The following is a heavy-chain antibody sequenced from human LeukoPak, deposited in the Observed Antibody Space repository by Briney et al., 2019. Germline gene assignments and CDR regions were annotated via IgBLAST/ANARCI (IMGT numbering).Heavy chain of an antibody. CDR1: GGSISSGGYY. CDR3: ASGMIVVTILPSDYYYYGMDV. D-gene: IGHD5-12*01. CDR2: IYYSGST. J-gene: IGHJ6*02. V-gene: IGHV4-31*03. Sequence: SETLSLTCTVSGGSISSGGYYWSWIRQHPGKGLEWIGYIYYSGSTYYNPSLKSRVTISVDTSKNQFSLKLSSVTAADTAVYYCASGMIVVTILPSDYYYYGMDVWGQGTTVTVSS.